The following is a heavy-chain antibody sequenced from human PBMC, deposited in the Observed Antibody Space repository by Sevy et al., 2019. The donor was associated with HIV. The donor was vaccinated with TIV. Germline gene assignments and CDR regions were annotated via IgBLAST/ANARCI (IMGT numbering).Heavy chain of an antibody. CDR3: ACCRVCTFAVATPYSYYDMDF. CDR2: TYNKPYNYNT. Sequence: GGSLRLSCVASGFSFSDHYMDWVRQAPGKGLEWVGRTYNKPYNYNTEYAESVKGRFTISSDDSKNSLYLQMMSLNTQETDVYSCACCRVCTFAVATPYSYYDMDFWGQGTTVTVSS. J-gene: IGHJ6*02. D-gene: IGHD3-3*02. CDR1: GFSFSDHY. V-gene: IGHV3-72*01.